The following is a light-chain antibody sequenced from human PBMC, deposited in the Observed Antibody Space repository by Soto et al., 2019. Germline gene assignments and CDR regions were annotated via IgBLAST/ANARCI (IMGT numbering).Light chain of an antibody. CDR3: QSYDSSLSAV. Sequence: QSVLTQPPSLSGAPGQRVTISCTGSSSNIGAGYDVHWYQQLPGTAPKLLIYGNSNRPSGVPDRFSGSKSGTSASLAITGLQAEDEADYYCQSYDSSLSAVFGTGTKVTVL. J-gene: IGLJ1*01. CDR2: GNS. CDR1: SSNIGAGYD. V-gene: IGLV1-40*01.